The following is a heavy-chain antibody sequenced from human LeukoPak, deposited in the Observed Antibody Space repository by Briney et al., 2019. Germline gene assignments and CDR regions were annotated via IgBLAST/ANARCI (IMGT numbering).Heavy chain of an antibody. Sequence: SVKVSCKASGGTFSSYAISWVRQAPGQGLEWMGRIIPILGIANYAQKFQGRVTITADKSTSTAYMGLSSLRSEDTAVYYCASHPAYYDSSGYYPYWGQGTLVTVSS. J-gene: IGHJ4*02. CDR1: GGTFSSYA. CDR3: ASHPAYYDSSGYYPY. D-gene: IGHD3-22*01. CDR2: IIPILGIA. V-gene: IGHV1-69*04.